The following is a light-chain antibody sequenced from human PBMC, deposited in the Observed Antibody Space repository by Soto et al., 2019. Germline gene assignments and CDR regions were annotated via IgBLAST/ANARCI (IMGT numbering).Light chain of an antibody. J-gene: IGKJ4*01. V-gene: IGKV4-1*01. CDR3: QQYYSTPLT. Sequence: DIVMTQSPDSLVVSLGERATINCRSSQSLFYNFNNNNYLSWYQQKPGQPPRLLIYWASTRESGVPDRFSGSGSGTDFSLTISSLQAEDVAVYYCQQYYSTPLTFGGGTKVEIK. CDR1: QSLFYNFNNNNY. CDR2: WAS.